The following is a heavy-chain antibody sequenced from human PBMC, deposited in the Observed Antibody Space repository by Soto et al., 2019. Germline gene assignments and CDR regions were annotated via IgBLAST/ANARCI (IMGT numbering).Heavy chain of an antibody. Sequence: QVQVVESGGGVVRPGRSLRLSCAASGFNFNNYAMHWVRQAPGNGLAWVAVVSFDGSSTYYADSVKGRFTISRDSSNNTVSLQMNSLTNEDTAAYYCAKAGWGGDYYYGLDVWGQGTTVTVSS. CDR1: GFNFNNYA. D-gene: IGHD2-21*01. J-gene: IGHJ6*02. CDR2: VSFDGSST. V-gene: IGHV3-30*18. CDR3: AKAGWGGDYYYGLDV.